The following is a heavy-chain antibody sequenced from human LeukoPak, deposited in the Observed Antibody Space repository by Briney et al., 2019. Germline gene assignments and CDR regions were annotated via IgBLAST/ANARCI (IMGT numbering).Heavy chain of an antibody. D-gene: IGHD6-13*01. CDR2: ISYDGSNK. CDR3: ARDPAGIAAAVSDY. Sequence: GGSLRLSCAASGFTFSSYAMHWVRQAPGKGLEWVAVISYDGSNKYYADSVKGRFTISRDNSKNTLYLQMNSLRAEDTAVYYCARDPAGIAAAVSDYWGQGTLVTVSS. CDR1: GFTFSSYA. J-gene: IGHJ4*02. V-gene: IGHV3-30*04.